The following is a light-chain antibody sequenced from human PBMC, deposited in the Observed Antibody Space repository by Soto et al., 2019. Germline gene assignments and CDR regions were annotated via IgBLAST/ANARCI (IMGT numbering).Light chain of an antibody. V-gene: IGKV1-39*01. J-gene: IGKJ1*01. Sequence: DIQLTQSPSSLSASVGDRVTITCRASQSISNSLNWYQQKPGKAPNLLIYGTSDLQSGVPSRFSGSGSGTEFTLTISSLQRDDFATYYCQQSHSSSWTFGQGTKMEIK. CDR1: QSISNS. CDR2: GTS. CDR3: QQSHSSSWT.